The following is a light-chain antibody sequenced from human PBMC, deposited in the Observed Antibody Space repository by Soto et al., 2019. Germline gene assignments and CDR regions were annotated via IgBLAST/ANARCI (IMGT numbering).Light chain of an antibody. V-gene: IGLV2-14*01. CDR1: SNDVGSYNY. J-gene: IGLJ1*01. Sequence: QSVLSQPASVSGSPGQSITISCTGTSNDVGSYNYVSWYQQHPGKAPKLMIYEVSDRPSGISSRFSGSKSGNTASLTISGLQTEDEADYYCSSYTSSSTLFGTGPQLTVL. CDR3: SSYTSSSTL. CDR2: EVS.